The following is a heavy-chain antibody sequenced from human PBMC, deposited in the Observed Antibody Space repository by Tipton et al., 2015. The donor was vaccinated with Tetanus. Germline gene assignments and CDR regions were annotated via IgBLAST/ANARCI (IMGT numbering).Heavy chain of an antibody. CDR3: ARGTGDY. CDR1: GGSVRSGDYS. CDR2: VSYSGRT. V-gene: IGHV4-61*08. D-gene: IGHD1-14*01. J-gene: IGHJ4*02. Sequence: TLSLTCTVSGGSVRSGDYSWNWIRQPPGEGLEWLAYVSYSGRTNSNYSLKSRVTISVDTSKNQLSLKLSSVTAADTAVYYCARGTGDYWGQGTLVTVSS.